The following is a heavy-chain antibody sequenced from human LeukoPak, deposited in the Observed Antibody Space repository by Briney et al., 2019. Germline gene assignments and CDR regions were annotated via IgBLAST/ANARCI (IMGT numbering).Heavy chain of an antibody. CDR2: ISDSGDYT. V-gene: IGHV3-23*01. Sequence: GGSLRLSCARSGFTFNFHAMSWLCQAPGQGLEWVSVISDSGDYTSYADSVRGRFTISRDNSRNTLYLQMISLRPEDTAVYYCAKGRTLGKYCTNGVCSPFDYWGQGTLVTVSS. D-gene: IGHD2-8*01. CDR3: AKGRTLGKYCTNGVCSPFDY. J-gene: IGHJ4*02. CDR1: GFTFNFHA.